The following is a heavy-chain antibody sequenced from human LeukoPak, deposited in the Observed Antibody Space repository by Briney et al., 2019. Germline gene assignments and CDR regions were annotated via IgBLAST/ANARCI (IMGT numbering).Heavy chain of an antibody. Sequence: PSETLSLTCAVYGGSFSGYYWSWIRQPPGKGLEWIGEINHSGSTNYNPSLKSRVTMSVDTSKNQFSLKLSSVTAADTAVYYCARDYGSGSYYYYYYMDVWGKGTTVTISS. CDR1: GGSFSGYY. D-gene: IGHD3-10*01. CDR2: INHSGST. CDR3: ARDYGSGSYYYYYYMDV. J-gene: IGHJ6*03. V-gene: IGHV4-34*01.